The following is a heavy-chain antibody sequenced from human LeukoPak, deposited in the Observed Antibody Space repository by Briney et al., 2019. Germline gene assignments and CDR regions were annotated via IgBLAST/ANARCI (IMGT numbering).Heavy chain of an antibody. D-gene: IGHD3-22*01. V-gene: IGHV3-7*01. J-gene: IGHJ3*02. CDR1: GFTFSSSW. Sequence: GGSLRLSYAASGFTFSSSWMSWVRQAPGKGLEWVANIKQDESEKYYVDSVKGRFTVSRDNAKNSLYLQMNSLRAEDTAVYYCARDPYDSSGYSFGAFDIWGQGTMVSVSS. CDR2: IKQDESEK. CDR3: ARDPYDSSGYSFGAFDI.